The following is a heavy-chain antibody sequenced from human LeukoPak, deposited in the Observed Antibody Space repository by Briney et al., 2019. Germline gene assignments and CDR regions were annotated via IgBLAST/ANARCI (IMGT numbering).Heavy chain of an antibody. J-gene: IGHJ4*02. CDR1: GFTFTRYT. V-gene: IGHV3-30*04. CDR2: VLYDGSNK. CDR3: VRDNYGGILDF. Sequence: GGSLRLSCAASGFTFTRYTMHWVRQAPGKGLGWVAVVLYDGSNKYYADSVKGRFTLSRDNSKNTLSLQMNTLRADDTAVYYCVRDNYGGILDFWGQGTLVTVSS. D-gene: IGHD2-21*01.